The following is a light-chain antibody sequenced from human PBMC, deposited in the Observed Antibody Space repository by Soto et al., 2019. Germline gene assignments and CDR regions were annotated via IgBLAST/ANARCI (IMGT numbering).Light chain of an antibody. CDR1: QSVSSSN. Sequence: DIVLTQSPGTLSLSPGERATLSCGASQSVSSSNLAWYQQKPAQAPRLLIYAASRRAPGIPERFSGSGSGTDFTLTISRLEPEDFAVYYCQQYLTSPKTFGQGTKV. CDR2: AAS. CDR3: QQYLTSPKT. J-gene: IGKJ1*01. V-gene: IGKV3-20*01.